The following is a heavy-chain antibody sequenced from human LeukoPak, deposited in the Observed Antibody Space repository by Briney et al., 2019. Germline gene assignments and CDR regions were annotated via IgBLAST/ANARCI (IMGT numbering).Heavy chain of an antibody. J-gene: IGHJ5*02. V-gene: IGHV3-48*04. D-gene: IGHD3-3*01. CDR1: GFPFSSYS. CDR3: ARDAYYDEGIGWFDP. Sequence: GGSLRLSCAASGFPFSSYSMDWVRQAPGKGLEWVSYASSRSSTIYYADSVKGRFTISRDNAKNSLYLQMSSLRAEDTAVYYCARDAYYDEGIGWFDPWGQGTLVTVSS. CDR2: ASSRSSTI.